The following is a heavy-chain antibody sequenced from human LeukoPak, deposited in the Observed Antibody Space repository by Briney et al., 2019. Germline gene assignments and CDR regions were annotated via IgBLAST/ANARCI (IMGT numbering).Heavy chain of an antibody. J-gene: IGHJ1*01. CDR3: AKDGAQEWLVLQH. CDR2: IRSDGSNK. D-gene: IGHD6-19*01. V-gene: IGHV3-30*02. CDR1: GFPFSNYG. Sequence: GGSLRLSCAASGFPFSNYGMHWVRQAPGKGLEWVAFIRSDGSNKYYADSVKGRFTISRDNSKNTLSLQMNSLRGEDTAVYYCAKDGAQEWLVLQHWGQGTLVTVSS.